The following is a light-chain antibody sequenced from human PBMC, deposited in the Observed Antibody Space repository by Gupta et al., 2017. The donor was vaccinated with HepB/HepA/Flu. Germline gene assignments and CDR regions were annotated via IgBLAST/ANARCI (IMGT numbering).Light chain of an antibody. Sequence: SCRASQSVSSSYLAWYRQKPGQAPSLLIYGASSRATGIPDRFSGSGSGTDFTLTISRLEPEDFAVYYCQQYGSSPCSFGQGTKLEIK. CDR3: QQYGSSPCS. J-gene: IGKJ2*04. CDR2: GAS. CDR1: QSVSSSY. V-gene: IGKV3-20*01.